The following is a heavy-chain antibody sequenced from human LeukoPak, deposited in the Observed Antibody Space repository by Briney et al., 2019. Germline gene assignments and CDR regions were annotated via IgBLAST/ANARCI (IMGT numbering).Heavy chain of an antibody. CDR1: GGTFSSYA. V-gene: IGHV1-69*13. CDR2: IIPIFGTA. Sequence: EASVKVSCKASGGTFSSYAISWVRQAPGQGLEWMGGIIPIFGTANYAQKFQGRVTITADESTSTAYMELSSLRSEDTAVYYCARDGSPSPRYYYYYYMDVWGKGTTVTVSS. D-gene: IGHD6-6*01. CDR3: ARDGSPSPRYYYYYYMDV. J-gene: IGHJ6*03.